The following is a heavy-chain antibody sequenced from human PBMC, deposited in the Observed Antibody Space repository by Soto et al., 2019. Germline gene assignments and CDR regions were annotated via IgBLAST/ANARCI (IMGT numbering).Heavy chain of an antibody. D-gene: IGHD3-9*01. J-gene: IGHJ5*02. Sequence: LSETLSLTCTVSGGSISCYYWTWIRQPPGKGLEWIGYIYYSGSTNYNPSLKSRVAISVDTSKNQFSLKLSSVTAADTAVYYCARDLSRYDILTGYYTWFDPWGQGTLVTVSS. CDR3: ARDLSRYDILTGYYTWFDP. CDR1: GGSISCYY. V-gene: IGHV4-59*01. CDR2: IYYSGST.